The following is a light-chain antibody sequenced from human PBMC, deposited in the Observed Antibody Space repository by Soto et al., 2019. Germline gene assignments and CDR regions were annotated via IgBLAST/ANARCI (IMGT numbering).Light chain of an antibody. CDR3: QQSYALVRT. CDR2: AAS. J-gene: IGKJ4*01. V-gene: IGKV1-39*01. Sequence: DIQMTQSPSSLSTSVGARFTITYLASQGISTFLNGYQQKPGKAPRLLIYAASRLQSGVPARFSGSGVETDFTLTITSLQPEDFGIYYCQQSYALVRTFGGGTKVDI. CDR1: QGISTF.